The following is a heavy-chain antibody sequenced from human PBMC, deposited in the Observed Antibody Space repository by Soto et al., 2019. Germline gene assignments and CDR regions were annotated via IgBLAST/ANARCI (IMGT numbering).Heavy chain of an antibody. V-gene: IGHV3-48*02. CDR3: ATDHYGSNSDALEY. CDR1: GFTFSSYA. CDR2: ISSSGSVI. Sequence: GGSLRLSCSASGFTFSSYAMNWVRQAPGKGLEWVSFISSSGSVIYYADSVGGRFTISRDNAKTSLYLQMNSLRDEDTAVYYCATDHYGSNSDALEYWGQGTLVTVSS. J-gene: IGHJ1*01. D-gene: IGHD4-17*01.